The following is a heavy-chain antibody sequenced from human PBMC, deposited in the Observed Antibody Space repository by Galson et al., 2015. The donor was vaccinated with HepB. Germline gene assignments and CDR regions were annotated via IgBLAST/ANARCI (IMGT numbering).Heavy chain of an antibody. CDR1: GGTFSSYA. CDR3: ARDLYYYDSSGYYTTGSPNDY. CDR2: IIPILGIA. D-gene: IGHD3-22*01. Sequence: SVKVSCKASGGTFSSYAISWVRQAPGQGLEWMGRIIPILGIANYAQKFQGRVTITADKSTSTAYMELSSLRSEDTAVYYCARDLYYYDSSGYYTTGSPNDYWGQGTLVTVSS. J-gene: IGHJ4*02. V-gene: IGHV1-69*04.